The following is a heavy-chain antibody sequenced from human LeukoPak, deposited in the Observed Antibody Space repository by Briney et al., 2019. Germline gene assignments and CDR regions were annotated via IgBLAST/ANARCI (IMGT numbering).Heavy chain of an antibody. Sequence: PSETLSLTCTVSGGSISSGGYYWSWIRQPPGKGLEWIGYIYHSGSTYYNPSLKSRVTISVDRSKNQFSLKLSSVTAADTAVYYCARDPWQQLEPNYYYYYMDVWGEGTTVTVSS. CDR1: GGSISSGGYY. CDR2: IYHSGST. CDR3: ARDPWQQLEPNYYYYYMDV. D-gene: IGHD6-13*01. V-gene: IGHV4-30-2*01. J-gene: IGHJ6*03.